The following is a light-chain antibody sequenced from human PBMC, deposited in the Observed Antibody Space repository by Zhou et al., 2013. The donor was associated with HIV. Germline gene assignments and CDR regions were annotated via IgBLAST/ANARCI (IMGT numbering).Light chain of an antibody. CDR2: EAA. J-gene: IGKJ3*01. V-gene: IGKV1-17*01. CDR3: QQSNSFPFT. CDR1: RGVRND. Sequence: DIQMTQSPSSLSASVGDRVSITCRASRGVRNDLAWFQQKPGKAPQRLIYEAATLESGVPSRFSGSGSGTDFTLTISSLQPEDFATYYCQQSNSFPFTFGPGTKVDIK.